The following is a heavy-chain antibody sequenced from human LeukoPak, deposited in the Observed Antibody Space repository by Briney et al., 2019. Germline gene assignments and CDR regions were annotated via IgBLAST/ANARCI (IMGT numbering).Heavy chain of an antibody. CDR2: IYYTGST. J-gene: IGHJ2*01. V-gene: IGHV4-59*01. CDR1: GGSISSYY. CDR3: ARARIAAADKLYWYFDL. Sequence: PSETLSLTCTVSGGSISSYYWSWIRQPPGKVLECIAYIYYTGSTNYNPSLKSRVTISVDTSKNQFSLKLSSVTAADTAVYYCARARIAAADKLYWYFDLWGRGTLVTVSS. D-gene: IGHD6-13*01.